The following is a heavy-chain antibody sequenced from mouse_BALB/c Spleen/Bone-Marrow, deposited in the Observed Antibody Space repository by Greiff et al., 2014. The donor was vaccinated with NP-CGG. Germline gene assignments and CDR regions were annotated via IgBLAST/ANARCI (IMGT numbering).Heavy chain of an antibody. CDR2: IDPSDSET. CDR3: ARTAY. CDR1: GYTFTDYW. J-gene: IGHJ3*01. V-gene: IGHV1-69*02. Sequence: QVHVKQSGAELVKPGAPVKLSCKASGYTFTDYWMNWVKQRPGRGLEWIGRIDPSDSETHYNQKFKDKATLTADKSSTTAYIQLSNLTAEDSAVYYCARTAYWGQGTLVTVSA.